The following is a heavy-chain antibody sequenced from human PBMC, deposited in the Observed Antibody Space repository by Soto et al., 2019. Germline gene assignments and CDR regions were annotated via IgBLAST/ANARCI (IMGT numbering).Heavy chain of an antibody. CDR3: ARDLRVTGAAFDI. J-gene: IGHJ3*02. V-gene: IGHV3-48*04. D-gene: IGHD7-27*01. CDR1: GFTFSSYS. CDR2: ISSSSSTI. Sequence: GESLKISCAASGFTFSSYSMNWVRQAPGKGLEWVSYISSSSSTIYYADSVKGRFTISRDNAKNSLYLQMNSLRAEDTAVYYCARDLRVTGAAFDIWGQGTMVTVSS.